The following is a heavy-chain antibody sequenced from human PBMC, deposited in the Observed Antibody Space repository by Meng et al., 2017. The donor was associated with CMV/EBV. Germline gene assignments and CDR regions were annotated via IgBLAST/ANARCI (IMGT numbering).Heavy chain of an antibody. Sequence: GESLKISCAASGFTFSSYEMNWVRQAPGKGLEWVSYSSSSGSTIYYADSVKGRFTISRDNAKNSLYLQMTSLRAEDTAVYYCARDPSIVVVPAAKYYYGMDVWGQGTTVTVSS. D-gene: IGHD2-2*01. J-gene: IGHJ6*02. V-gene: IGHV3-48*03. CDR3: ARDPSIVVVPAAKYYYGMDV. CDR2: SSSSGSTI. CDR1: GFTFSSYE.